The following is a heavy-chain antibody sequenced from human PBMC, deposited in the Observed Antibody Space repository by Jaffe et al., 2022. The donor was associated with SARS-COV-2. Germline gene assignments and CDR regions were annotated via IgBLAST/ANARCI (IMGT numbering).Heavy chain of an antibody. Sequence: EVQLVESGGGLVQPGGSLRLSCAVSGFTFSSNGMNWVRQAPGKGLEWVSYISSSSSSIYYADSVKGRFTISRDNAKNSLNLQMNSLRAEDTAVYYCARDGTTVTTTYYYYYMDVWGKGTTVTVSS. V-gene: IGHV3-48*01. CDR1: GFTFSSNG. D-gene: IGHD4-17*01. CDR3: ARDGTTVTTTYYYYYMDV. CDR2: ISSSSSSI. J-gene: IGHJ6*03.